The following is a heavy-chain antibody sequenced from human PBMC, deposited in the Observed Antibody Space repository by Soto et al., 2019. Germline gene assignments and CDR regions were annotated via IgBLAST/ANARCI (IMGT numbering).Heavy chain of an antibody. Sequence: QVQLVQSGAEVKKPGASVKVSCKASGYTFTSYDINWVRQATGQGLEWMGWMNPNSGNTGYAQKFQGRVTMTRNTSIITAYMELSSLRSEDTAVYYCARGRGDFWSGYYLMSAFDIWGQGTMVTVSS. V-gene: IGHV1-8*01. CDR1: GYTFTSYD. CDR2: MNPNSGNT. CDR3: ARGRGDFWSGYYLMSAFDI. J-gene: IGHJ3*02. D-gene: IGHD3-3*01.